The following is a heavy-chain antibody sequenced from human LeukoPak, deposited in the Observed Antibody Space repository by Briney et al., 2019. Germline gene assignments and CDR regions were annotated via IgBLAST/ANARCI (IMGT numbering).Heavy chain of an antibody. J-gene: IGHJ5*02. CDR1: GYTFINYG. Sequence: GASVKVSCKASGYTFINYGISWLRQAPGQGLEWMGWISAYNGNTNYAQKLQGRVTMTTDTSTSTAYKELRSLRSDDTAVYYCARDSIGSGWTPWGQGTLVTVSS. D-gene: IGHD6-19*01. V-gene: IGHV1-18*01. CDR2: ISAYNGNT. CDR3: ARDSIGSGWTP.